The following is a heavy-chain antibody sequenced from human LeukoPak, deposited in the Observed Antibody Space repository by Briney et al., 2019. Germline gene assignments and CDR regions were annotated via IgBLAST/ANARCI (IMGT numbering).Heavy chain of an antibody. CDR3: ARGEVGGLYYYYYMDV. Sequence: SETLSLTCTVSGGSISSGGYYWSWIRQHPGKGLEWIGYIYYSGSTYYNPSLESRVTISVDTSKNQFSLKLSSVTAADTAVYYCARGEVGGLYYYYYMDVWGKGTTVTVSS. V-gene: IGHV4-31*03. J-gene: IGHJ6*03. CDR1: GGSISSGGYY. CDR2: IYYSGST. D-gene: IGHD3-16*01.